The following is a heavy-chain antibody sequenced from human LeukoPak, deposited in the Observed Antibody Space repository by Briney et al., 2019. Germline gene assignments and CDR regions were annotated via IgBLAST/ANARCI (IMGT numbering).Heavy chain of an antibody. Sequence: SCKASGYTFTSYYMHWVRQAPGKGLEWVAVIWYDGTNKYYADSVKGRFTISRDNSKNTLYLQMNSLRAEDTAVYYCAKDSLDSSWYFFYYWGQGTLVTVSS. CDR1: GYTFTSYY. D-gene: IGHD3-22*01. CDR3: AKDSLDSSWYFFYY. CDR2: IWYDGTNK. V-gene: IGHV3-33*06. J-gene: IGHJ4*02.